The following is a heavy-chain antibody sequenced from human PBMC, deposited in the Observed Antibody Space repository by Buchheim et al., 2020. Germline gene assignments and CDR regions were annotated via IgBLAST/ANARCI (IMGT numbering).Heavy chain of an antibody. CDR2: ISYDGSNK. V-gene: IGHV3-30*18. CDR3: AKDSLNYGMDV. CDR1: GFTFSSYG. J-gene: IGHJ6*02. Sequence: QVQLVESGGGVVQPGRSLRLSCAASGFTFSSYGMHWVRQAPGKGLEWVAVISYDGSNKYYADSVKGRFTISRENSKNTLYLQMNSLRAEDTAVYYCAKDSLNYGMDVWGQGTT.